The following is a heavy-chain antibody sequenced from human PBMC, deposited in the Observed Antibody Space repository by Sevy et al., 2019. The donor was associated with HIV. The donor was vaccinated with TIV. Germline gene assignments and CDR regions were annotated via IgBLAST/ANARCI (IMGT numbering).Heavy chain of an antibody. CDR3: AREDIRVAGIGYYFHS. V-gene: IGHV3-33*01. J-gene: IGHJ4*02. CDR1: GFTFSSYG. D-gene: IGHD6-19*01. Sequence: GGSLRLSCEVFGFTFSSYGMHWVRQAPGKGLEWVAVIWYDGSNKYYADSVKGRFTISRDNSKNTLYLQMNSLRVEDTAVYYCAREDIRVAGIGYYFHSWGQGTLVTVSS. CDR2: IWYDGSNK.